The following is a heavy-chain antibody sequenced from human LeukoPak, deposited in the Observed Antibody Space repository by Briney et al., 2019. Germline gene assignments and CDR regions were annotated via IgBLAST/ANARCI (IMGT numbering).Heavy chain of an antibody. CDR1: GFAFSSYV. CDR3: AKGQYYDFWSGYYQKHNWFDP. Sequence: GGSLRLSCAASGFAFSSYVMSWVRQAPGKGLEWVSGISGSGGSTYYADSVKGRFTISRDNSKNTLYLQMNSLRAEGTAVYYCAKGQYYDFWSGYYQKHNWFDPWGQGTLVTVSS. J-gene: IGHJ5*02. V-gene: IGHV3-23*01. CDR2: ISGSGGST. D-gene: IGHD3-3*01.